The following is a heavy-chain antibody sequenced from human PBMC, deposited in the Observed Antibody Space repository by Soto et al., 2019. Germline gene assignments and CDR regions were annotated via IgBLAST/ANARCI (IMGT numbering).Heavy chain of an antibody. J-gene: IGHJ4*01. CDR3: ARGEQYSGRIFDY. V-gene: IGHV6-1*01. Sequence: QTLSLTCAITGDSVSSNSAGWSWVRQSPSRGLEWLGRTYYRSKWYYEYAVSVRGRITINPDTSKNQYSLQLNSVTPEDTAVYFCARGEQYSGRIFDYWGQGTLVAVSS. CDR1: GDSVSSNSAG. CDR2: TYYRSKWYY. D-gene: IGHD1-26*01.